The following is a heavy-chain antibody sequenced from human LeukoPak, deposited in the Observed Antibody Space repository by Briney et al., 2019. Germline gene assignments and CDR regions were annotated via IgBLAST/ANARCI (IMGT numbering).Heavy chain of an antibody. CDR1: GFTFSYYD. CDR3: ARGLSGVGY. D-gene: IGHD3-3*01. V-gene: IGHV3-48*04. Sequence: GGSLTLSCAASGFTFSYYDMNWVRQAPGKGLEWVAYIRSSSDTIYYSDSVKGRFTISRDNAKNSLYLQMNSLRAEDTAVYYCARGLSGVGYWGQGTLVTVSS. J-gene: IGHJ4*02. CDR2: IRSSSDTI.